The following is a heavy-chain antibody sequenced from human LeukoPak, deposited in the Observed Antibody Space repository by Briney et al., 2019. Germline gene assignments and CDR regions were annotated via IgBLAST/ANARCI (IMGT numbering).Heavy chain of an antibody. J-gene: IGHJ4*02. V-gene: IGHV3-23*01. CDR1: GFTFSYYA. Sequence: PGGSLRLSCAASGFTFSYYAMAWVRQAPGKGLEWVSSISGGSTYYADSVKGRFTISRDNSKNTLYLQMNSLRAEDTAVYYCAKGGYNYGYVDYWCQGTLVTVSS. D-gene: IGHD5-18*01. CDR2: ISGGST. CDR3: AKGGYNYGYVDY.